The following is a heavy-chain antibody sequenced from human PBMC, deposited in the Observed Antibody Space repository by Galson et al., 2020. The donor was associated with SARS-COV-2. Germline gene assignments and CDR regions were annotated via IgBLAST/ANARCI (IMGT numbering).Heavy chain of an antibody. D-gene: IGHD4-17*01. CDR1: GYTFTGYY. CDR3: ARLLDYGDFLDAFDI. J-gene: IGHJ3*02. V-gene: IGHV1-2*02. CDR2: INPNSGGT. Sequence: ASVKVSCKASGYTFTGYYMHWVRQAPGQGLEWMGWINPNSGGTNYAQKFQGRVTMTRDTSISTAYMELSRLRSDDTAVYYCARLLDYGDFLDAFDIWGQGTMVTVSS.